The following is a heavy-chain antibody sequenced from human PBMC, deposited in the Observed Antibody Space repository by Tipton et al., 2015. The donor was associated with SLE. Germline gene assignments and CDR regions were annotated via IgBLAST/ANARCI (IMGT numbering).Heavy chain of an antibody. CDR1: GYTFTYYW. V-gene: IGHV5-51*03. J-gene: IGHJ4*02. D-gene: IGHD3-10*01. CDR2: IYPGDSDT. Sequence: VQLVQSGAEVKKPGESLKISCKVSGYTFTYYWIAWVRQMPGEGLEWMGIIYPGDSDTKYSASFQGQVTISADKSINTAYMELSSLTSEDTAVYYCTRGLRFTMVQGVGYWGQGTLVTVSS. CDR3: TRGLRFTMVQGVGY.